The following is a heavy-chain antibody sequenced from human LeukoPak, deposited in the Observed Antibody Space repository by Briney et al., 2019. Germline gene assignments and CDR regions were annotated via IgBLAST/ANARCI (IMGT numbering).Heavy chain of an antibody. Sequence: VASVKVSCKASGGTFSSYAISWVRQAPGQGLEWMGGIIPIFGTANYAQKFQGRVTITAGESTSTAYMELSSLRSEDTAVYYCAREGTVDTAMVSPFDYWGQGTLVTVSS. J-gene: IGHJ4*02. V-gene: IGHV1-69*13. CDR2: IIPIFGTA. CDR3: AREGTVDTAMVSPFDY. D-gene: IGHD5-18*01. CDR1: GGTFSSYA.